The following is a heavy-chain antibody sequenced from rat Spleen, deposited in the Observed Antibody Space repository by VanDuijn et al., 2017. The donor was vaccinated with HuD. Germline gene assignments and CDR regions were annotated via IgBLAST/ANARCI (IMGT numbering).Heavy chain of an antibody. V-gene: IGHV5-29*01. CDR2: ISSDGRRN. J-gene: IGHJ2*01. CDR3: ATRDGGYPH. Sequence: EVQLVESDGGLVQPGRSLKLSCAASGFTFSDYYMAWVRQAPTKGLEWVATISSDGRRNYYRDSVKGRFTVSRDNAKNTLYLQMDSLRSEDTATYYCATRDGGYPHWGQGVMVTVSS. D-gene: IGHD1-11*01. CDR1: GFTFSDYY.